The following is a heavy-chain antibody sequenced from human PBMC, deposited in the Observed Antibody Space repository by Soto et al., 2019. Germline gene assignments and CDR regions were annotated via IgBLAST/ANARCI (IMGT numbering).Heavy chain of an antibody. V-gene: IGHV3-30*03. CDR1: GFTFSDYA. Sequence: VQLVESGGGVGQPGRSLRLSCAASGFTFSDYAMHWVRQAPGKGLEWVAVVSHDGRNTHYADSVKGRFIISRYSSRTTSLLEMTCLRAEDPAVYSCASGSLHWLVTSAFTYSAQGALVTVSS. D-gene: IGHD6-19*01. CDR3: ASGSLHWLVTSAFTY. CDR2: VSHDGRNT. J-gene: IGHJ4*02.